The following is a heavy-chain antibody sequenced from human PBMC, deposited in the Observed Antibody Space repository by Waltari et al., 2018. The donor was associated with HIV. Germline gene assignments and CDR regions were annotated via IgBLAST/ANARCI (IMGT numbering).Heavy chain of an antibody. Sequence: QVQLVQSGAEVKKPGSSVKVSCKASGTTFSSYAISWVRQAPGQGIEWMGGIIPSFGTANYAQKFQGRCTITADESTSTAYMELSSLRSEDTAVYYCARAWGEWLHNDAFDIWGQGTMVTVSS. D-gene: IGHD5-12*01. J-gene: IGHJ3*02. CDR1: GTTFSSYA. CDR2: IIPSFGTA. CDR3: ARAWGEWLHNDAFDI. V-gene: IGHV1-69*01.